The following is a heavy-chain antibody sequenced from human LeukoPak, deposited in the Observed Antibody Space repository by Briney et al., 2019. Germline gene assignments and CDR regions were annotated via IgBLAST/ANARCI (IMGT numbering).Heavy chain of an antibody. Sequence: ASVKVSCKASGYTFTSYGISWVRQAPEQGLEWMGWISAYNGNTNYAQKLQGRVTMTTDTSTSTAYMELRSLRSDDTAVYYCAREAMVVTPGSAFDIWGQGTMVTVSS. D-gene: IGHD4-23*01. J-gene: IGHJ3*02. CDR2: ISAYNGNT. CDR3: AREAMVVTPGSAFDI. CDR1: GYTFTSYG. V-gene: IGHV1-18*01.